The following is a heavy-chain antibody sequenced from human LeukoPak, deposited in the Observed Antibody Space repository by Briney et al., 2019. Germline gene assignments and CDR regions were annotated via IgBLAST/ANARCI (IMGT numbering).Heavy chain of an antibody. Sequence: GGSLRLSCAASGFTFSSYGMHWVRQAPGKGLEWVAVISYDGSNKYYIDSVKGRFTISRDNSKNTLYLQMNSLRAEDTAVYYCARGENSKTFPVSGYWGQGTLVTVSS. D-gene: IGHD2/OR15-2a*01. J-gene: IGHJ4*02. CDR1: GFTFSSYG. V-gene: IGHV3-30*03. CDR3: ARGENSKTFPVSGY. CDR2: ISYDGSNK.